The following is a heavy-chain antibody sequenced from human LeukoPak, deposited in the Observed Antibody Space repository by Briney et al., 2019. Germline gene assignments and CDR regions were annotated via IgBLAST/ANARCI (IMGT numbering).Heavy chain of an antibody. CDR3: ARDFSGEWEQVTGWWLDP. CDR1: ADTFTSYY. V-gene: IGHV1-46*01. CDR2: INPIGGST. D-gene: IGHD3-16*01. Sequence: ASVKVSCKASADTFTSYYMHWVRQAPGQGLEWMAIINPIGGSTTYAQNFQGRVTMTRDMSTRTVYMELSDLRPDDTAVYYCARDFSGEWEQVTGWWLDPWGQGTLVIVSS. J-gene: IGHJ5*02.